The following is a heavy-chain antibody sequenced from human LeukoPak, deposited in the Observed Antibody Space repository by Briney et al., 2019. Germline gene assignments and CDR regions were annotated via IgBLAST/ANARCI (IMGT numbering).Heavy chain of an antibody. Sequence: GGSLRLSCAASGFTFRSYWMHWVRQAPGKGLAWVSRINIDGSSGSYADSVEGRFTISRDNAKNTLYLQMNSLRAEDTAVYYCTREVSGSLYFDYWGQGTLVTVSS. CDR2: INIDGSSG. CDR3: TREVSGSLYFDY. D-gene: IGHD1-26*01. CDR1: GFTFRSYW. J-gene: IGHJ4*02. V-gene: IGHV3-74*01.